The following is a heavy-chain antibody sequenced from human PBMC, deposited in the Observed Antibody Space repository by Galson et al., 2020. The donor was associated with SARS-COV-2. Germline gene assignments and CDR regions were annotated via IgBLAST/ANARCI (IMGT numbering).Heavy chain of an antibody. Sequence: GGSLRLSCAASGFTFSSYIMNCVRQAPGKGLEWVSSISSSSSYIYYADSVKGRFTISRDNAKNSLYLQMHSLRAEDSAVYYCAREVYSYGFFYWGQGTLVTVSS. CDR2: ISSSSSYI. CDR3: AREVYSYGFFY. D-gene: IGHD5-18*01. CDR1: GFTFSSYI. J-gene: IGHJ4*02. V-gene: IGHV3-21*01.